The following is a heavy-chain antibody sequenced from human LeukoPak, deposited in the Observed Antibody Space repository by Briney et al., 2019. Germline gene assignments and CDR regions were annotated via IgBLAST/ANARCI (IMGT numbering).Heavy chain of an antibody. J-gene: IGHJ4*02. Sequence: PGRSLRLSCAASGFTFSSYSMNWVRQAPGKGLEWVSSISSSSSYIYYADSVKGRFTISRDNSKNTLYLQMNSLRAEDTAIYYCARVGGHNYASGSYYTNPHDYWGQGTLVTVSS. CDR2: ISSSSSYI. CDR3: ARVGGHNYASGSYYTNPHDY. V-gene: IGHV3-21*04. CDR1: GFTFSSYS. D-gene: IGHD3-10*01.